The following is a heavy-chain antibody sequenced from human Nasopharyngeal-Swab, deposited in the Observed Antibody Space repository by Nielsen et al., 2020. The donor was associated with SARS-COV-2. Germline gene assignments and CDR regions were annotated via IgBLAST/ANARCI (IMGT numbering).Heavy chain of an antibody. CDR1: GGSFSGYY. CDR3: ARGSGSSRLYYYYGMDV. Sequence: SETLSLTCGVYGGSFSGYYWSWIRQPPGKGLEWIGKINRSGSTNYKPSLKSRVTISVDTSNNQFSLKLSSGTAADTAVYYCARGSGSSRLYYYYGMDVWGQGTTVTISS. V-gene: IGHV4-34*01. CDR2: INRSGST. D-gene: IGHD6-13*01. J-gene: IGHJ6*02.